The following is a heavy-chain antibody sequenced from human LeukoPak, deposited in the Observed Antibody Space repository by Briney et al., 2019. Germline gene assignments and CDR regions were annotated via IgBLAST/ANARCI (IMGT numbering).Heavy chain of an antibody. CDR1: GFTFDDYA. J-gene: IGHJ4*02. Sequence: PGRSLRLSCAASGFTFDDYAMHWVRQAPGKGLEWVSGISWNSGSIGYADSVEGRFTISRDNSKNTLYLQMNSLRAEDTAVYYCAKEGPRSFYFDYWGQGTLVTVSS. D-gene: IGHD3-16*02. CDR2: ISWNSGSI. CDR3: AKEGPRSFYFDY. V-gene: IGHV3-9*01.